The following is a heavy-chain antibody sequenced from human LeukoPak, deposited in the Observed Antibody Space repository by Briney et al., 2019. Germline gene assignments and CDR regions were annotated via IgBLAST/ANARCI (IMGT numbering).Heavy chain of an antibody. CDR3: VRGGSPPTSTWSLDE. D-gene: IGHD1-26*01. Sequence: GESLRLSCVASGFTFSNFGVHWVRQAPGKGLEWVAVISYNGHYEYYGESVKGRFTISRGNSKNTVSLQMDNLRIEDTAVYYCVRGGSPPTSTWSLDEWGQGTLVSVSS. CDR1: GFTFSNFG. V-gene: IGHV3-30*03. CDR2: ISYNGHYE. J-gene: IGHJ4*02.